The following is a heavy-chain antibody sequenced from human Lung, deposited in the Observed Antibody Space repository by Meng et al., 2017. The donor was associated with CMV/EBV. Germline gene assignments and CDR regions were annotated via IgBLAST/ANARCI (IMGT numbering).Heavy chain of an antibody. CDR1: GFTFSSYS. J-gene: IGHJ6*02. D-gene: IGHD2-2*01. Sequence: GGSXRLXCAASGFTFSSYSMNWVRQAPGKGLEWVSSISSSSSYIYYADSVKGRFTISRDNAKNSLYLQMNSLRAEDTAVYYCARVVVPATLGMDVWGQGTTVTSP. CDR2: ISSSSSYI. CDR3: ARVVVPATLGMDV. V-gene: IGHV3-21*01.